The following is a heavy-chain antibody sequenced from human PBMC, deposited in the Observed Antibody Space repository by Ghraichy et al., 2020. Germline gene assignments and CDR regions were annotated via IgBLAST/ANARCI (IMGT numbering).Heavy chain of an antibody. Sequence: ESLNISCTVSGGSISSSSYYWGWIRQPPGKGLEWIGSIYYSGSTYYNPSLKSRVTISVDTSKNQFSLKLSSVTAADTAVYYCASFGYSSSWYLQYYYYYMDVWGKGTTVTVSS. CDR2: IYYSGST. J-gene: IGHJ6*03. CDR3: ASFGYSSSWYLQYYYYYMDV. CDR1: GGSISSSSYY. D-gene: IGHD6-13*01. V-gene: IGHV4-39*01.